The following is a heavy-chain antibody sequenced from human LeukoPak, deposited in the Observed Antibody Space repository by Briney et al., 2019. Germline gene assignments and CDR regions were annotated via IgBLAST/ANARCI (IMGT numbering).Heavy chain of an antibody. V-gene: IGHV4-34*01. D-gene: IGHD3-16*02. J-gene: IGHJ4*02. Sequence: PSETLSLTCAVYGGSFSGYYWSWIRQPPGKGLEWIGEINHSGSTNYNPSLKSRVTISVDTSKNQFSLKLSSVTAADTAVYYCAREDDFVWESYRYFDYWGQGTLVTVSS. CDR2: INHSGST. CDR1: GGSFSGYY. CDR3: AREDDFVWESYRYFDY.